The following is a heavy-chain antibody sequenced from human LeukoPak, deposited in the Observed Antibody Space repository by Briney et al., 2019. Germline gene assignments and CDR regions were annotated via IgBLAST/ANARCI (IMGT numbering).Heavy chain of an antibody. CDR1: GGSISSGGYY. D-gene: IGHD1-26*01. CDR2: IYYRGST. V-gene: IGHV4-31*03. Sequence: PSETLSLTCTVSGGSISSGGYYWSWIRQHPGKGLEWIGSIYYRGSTNHNASLKSRVSISVDTSKNQFSLKLSSVTAADTAVYYCARVVVGATPYYFDYWGQGTLVTVSS. J-gene: IGHJ4*02. CDR3: ARVVVGATPYYFDY.